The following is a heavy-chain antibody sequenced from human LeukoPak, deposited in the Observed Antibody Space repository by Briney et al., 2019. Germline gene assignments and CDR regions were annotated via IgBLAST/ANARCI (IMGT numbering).Heavy chain of an antibody. CDR1: GYSISSGYY. Sequence: PSETLSLTCAVSGYSISSGYYWGWIRQPPGKGLEWIGSIYHSGSTYYNPSLKSRVTISVDTSKKQFSLKLIFVTASDTAVYYFAIQDSAMVPPGGFDYWGQGTLVTVSS. D-gene: IGHD5-18*01. V-gene: IGHV4-38-2*01. J-gene: IGHJ4*02. CDR3: AIQDSAMVPPGGFDY. CDR2: IYHSGST.